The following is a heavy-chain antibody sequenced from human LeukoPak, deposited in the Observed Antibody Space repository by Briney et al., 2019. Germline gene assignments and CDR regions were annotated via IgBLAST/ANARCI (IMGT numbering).Heavy chain of an antibody. Sequence: GGSLRLSCAASGFTFNNYAMSWVRQAPGKGLEWVSSIHPNGVNTHYADSVKGRFTISRDNSKNTLYLQMNSLKTEDTAVYFCTRLGEMTGVTTSFDYWGQGTLVTVSS. CDR3: TRLGEMTGVTTSFDY. CDR1: GFTFNNYA. V-gene: IGHV3-23*01. CDR2: IHPNGVNT. D-gene: IGHD4-11*01. J-gene: IGHJ4*02.